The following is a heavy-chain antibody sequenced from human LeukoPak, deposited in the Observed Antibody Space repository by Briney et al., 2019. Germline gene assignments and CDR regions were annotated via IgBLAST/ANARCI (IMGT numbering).Heavy chain of an antibody. CDR3: ARNSGSGFDY. V-gene: IGHV1-46*01. J-gene: IGHJ4*02. Sequence: ASVKVSCKASGYTFTSYYMLWVRQAPGQGLEWMGRIDPSGGSTSYAQKFQGRVTMTRDTSTSTVYMELSSLRSEDTAVDYCARNSGSGFDYWGQGTLVTVSS. D-gene: IGHD2-15*01. CDR1: GYTFTSYY. CDR2: IDPSGGST.